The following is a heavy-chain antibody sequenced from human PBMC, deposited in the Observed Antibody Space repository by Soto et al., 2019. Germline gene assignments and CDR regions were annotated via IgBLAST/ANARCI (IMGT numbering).Heavy chain of an antibody. Sequence: QVQLQESGPGLVKPSETLSLTCTVSGGSISSYYWSWIRQPPGKGLEWIGYIYYSGSTNYNPSLKSRVTISVDTSKNQFALKLSSVPAADTAVYYCAREPMIAVAGGGWFDPWGQGTLVTVSS. CDR2: IYYSGST. CDR1: GGSISSYY. CDR3: AREPMIAVAGGGWFDP. D-gene: IGHD6-19*01. V-gene: IGHV4-59*01. J-gene: IGHJ5*02.